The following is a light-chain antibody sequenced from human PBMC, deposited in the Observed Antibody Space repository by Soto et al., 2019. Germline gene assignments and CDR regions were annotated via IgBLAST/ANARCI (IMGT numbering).Light chain of an antibody. CDR3: QQTYSSPCT. V-gene: IGKV1-39*01. J-gene: IGKJ2*02. CDR2: AAS. Sequence: DIQMTQSPSSLSASVGDRVTITCRASQSISSYLNWFQQKPGKAPKLLIYAASSLQGGVPSRFSGSGSGTDFTLTISSLQPEDFATYYFQQTYSSPCTFGQGTKLEIK. CDR1: QSISSY.